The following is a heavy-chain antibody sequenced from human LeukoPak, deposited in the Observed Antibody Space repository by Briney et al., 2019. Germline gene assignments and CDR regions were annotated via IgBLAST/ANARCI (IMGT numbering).Heavy chain of an antibody. Sequence: SETLSLTCTFSGGSMTRYYWTWIRQPPGKGLEWIGNIYYSGGTNYNPSLESRVTISVDTSKTQISLKLRSVPAADAAVYYCARSPSLYNSSWKTPAAHVDLWGRGTLVAVSS. CDR1: GGSMTRYY. J-gene: IGHJ2*01. D-gene: IGHD6-13*01. CDR3: ARSPSLYNSSWKTPAAHVDL. V-gene: IGHV4-59*01. CDR2: IYYSGGT.